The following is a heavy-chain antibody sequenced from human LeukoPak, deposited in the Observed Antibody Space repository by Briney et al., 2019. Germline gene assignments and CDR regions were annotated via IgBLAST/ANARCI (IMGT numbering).Heavy chain of an antibody. D-gene: IGHD5-12*01. CDR2: IYYSGST. J-gene: IGHJ4*02. Sequence: SETLSLTCTVSGGSISSSSYYRGWIRQPPGKGLEWIGSIYYSGSTYYNPSLKSRVTISVDTSKNQFSLKLSSVTAADTAVYYCARTSSGHGLDYWGQGTLVTVSS. CDR1: GGSISSSSYY. V-gene: IGHV4-39*01. CDR3: ARTSSGHGLDY.